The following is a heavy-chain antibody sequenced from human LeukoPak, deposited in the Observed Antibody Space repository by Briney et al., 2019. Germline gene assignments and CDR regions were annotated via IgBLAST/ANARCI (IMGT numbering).Heavy chain of an antibody. V-gene: IGHV5-51*01. J-gene: IGHJ4*02. CDR1: GYSFTSYW. Sequence: LGESLKISCKGSGYSFTSYWIGWVRQMPGKGLEWMGIIYPGDSDTRYSPSFQGQVTISADKSISTAYLQWSSLKASDTAMYYCARPSDYGSGLYYFDYWGQGTLVTVSS. D-gene: IGHD6-19*01. CDR2: IYPGDSDT. CDR3: ARPSDYGSGLYYFDY.